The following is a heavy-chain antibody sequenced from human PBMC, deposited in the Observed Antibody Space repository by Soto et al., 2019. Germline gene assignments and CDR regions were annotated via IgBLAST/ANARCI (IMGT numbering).Heavy chain of an antibody. CDR1: GFTFSSYW. CDR2: INSDGIST. CDR3: ERETGLLCFGELLFEAFVI. D-gene: IGHD3-10*01. J-gene: IGHJ3*02. Sequence: LRLSCAASGFTFSSYWMHWVRQAPGKGLGWVSRINSDGISTSYADSVQGRFTISRDNAKNTLYLQMNSLRAEEVAVYYCERETGLLCFGELLFEAFVIWGTGTMVTISS. V-gene: IGHV3-74*01.